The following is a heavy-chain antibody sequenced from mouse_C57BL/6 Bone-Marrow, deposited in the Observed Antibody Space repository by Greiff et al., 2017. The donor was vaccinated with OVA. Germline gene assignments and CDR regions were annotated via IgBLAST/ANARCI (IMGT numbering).Heavy chain of an antibody. Sequence: EVKLVESGAELVRPGASVKLSCTASGFNIKDDYMHWVKQRPEQGLEWIGWIDPENGDTEYASKFQGKATITADTSSNTAYLQLRSLTSEDTAVYYCTSYGSSYYYFDYWGQGTTLTVSS. CDR2: IDPENGDT. CDR3: TSYGSSYYYFDY. J-gene: IGHJ2*01. V-gene: IGHV14-4*01. CDR1: GFNIKDDY. D-gene: IGHD1-1*01.